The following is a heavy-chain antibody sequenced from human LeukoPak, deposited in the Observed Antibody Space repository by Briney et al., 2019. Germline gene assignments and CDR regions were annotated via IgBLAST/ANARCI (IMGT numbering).Heavy chain of an antibody. CDR2: INHSGST. CDR3: ARGILYGSGYYFYYMDV. V-gene: IGHV4-34*01. D-gene: IGHD3-10*01. Sequence: PSETLSLTCAVYGGSFSGYYWSWIRQPPGKGLEWIGEINHSGSTNYNPSLKSRVTISVDTSKNQFSLRLSSVTAADTAVYYCARGILYGSGYYFYYMDVWGKGTTVTVSS. J-gene: IGHJ6*03. CDR1: GGSFSGYY.